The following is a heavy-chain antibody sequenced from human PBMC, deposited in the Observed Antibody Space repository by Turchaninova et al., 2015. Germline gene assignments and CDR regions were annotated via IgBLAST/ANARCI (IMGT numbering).Heavy chain of an antibody. J-gene: IGHJ2*01. D-gene: IGHD2-2*01. CDR2: VNSDVSRN. V-gene: IGHV3-74*01. Sequence: EVQLVESGGGLVQPGGSLRLSCAASGFTFSSYWLHWVRQAPGKGMGGVSGVNSDVSRNIYADSVKGRCTSSRDNAKNTLYLQMNSRRAEDTAVYYCARVHCSSTSCYLWYFDLWGRGTLVTVSS. CDR1: GFTFSSYW. CDR3: ARVHCSSTSCYLWYFDL.